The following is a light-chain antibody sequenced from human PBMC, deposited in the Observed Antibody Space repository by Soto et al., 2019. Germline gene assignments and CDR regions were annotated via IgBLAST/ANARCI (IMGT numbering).Light chain of an antibody. CDR3: SSYTSSSTYV. V-gene: IGLV2-14*01. J-gene: IGLJ1*01. Sequence: QSALTQPASVSGSPGQSITISCTGTSSDVGGYNYVSWYQQHPGKAPKLMIYDVSNRPSGVSNRFSGSKSGNTASLTISGRQAEDEADYYCSSYTSSSTYVCGTGTKLNVL. CDR1: SSDVGGYNY. CDR2: DVS.